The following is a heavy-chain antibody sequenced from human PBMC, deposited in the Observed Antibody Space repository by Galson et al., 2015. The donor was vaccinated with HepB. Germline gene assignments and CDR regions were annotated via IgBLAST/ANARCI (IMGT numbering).Heavy chain of an antibody. CDR3: ARHAGVGGWRPAPDY. CDR2: IYPGDSDT. CDR1: GYTFTNYW. V-gene: IGHV5-51*01. D-gene: IGHD2-8*01. Sequence: QSGAEVKKPGESLKISCKSSGYTFTNYWIGWVRQMPGKGLEWMGIIYPGDSDTKYNPSFQGLVTMSADKSISTAYLQWSSLEASDTAMYYCARHAGVGGWRPAPDYWGQGTLVTVSS. J-gene: IGHJ4*02.